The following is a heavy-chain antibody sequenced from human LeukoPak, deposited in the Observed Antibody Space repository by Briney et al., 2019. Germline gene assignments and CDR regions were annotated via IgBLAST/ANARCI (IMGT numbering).Heavy chain of an antibody. D-gene: IGHD3-22*01. V-gene: IGHV3-23*01. Sequence: QPGRSLSVSCAASGFTFSSYGMHWVRPAPGKGREWVSAISGNGGRTYYADSVKGRFTSSRDNSKNTLYLQMNSLRAEDTAVYYCAKDLHAFYDSSGYFDSRGHGALGSVSS. CDR2: ISGNGGRT. CDR3: AKDLHAFYDSSGYFDS. CDR1: GFTFSSYG. J-gene: IGHJ4*01.